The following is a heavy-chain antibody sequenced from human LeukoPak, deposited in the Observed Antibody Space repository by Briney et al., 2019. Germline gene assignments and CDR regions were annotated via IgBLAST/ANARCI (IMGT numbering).Heavy chain of an antibody. V-gene: IGHV4-4*02. Sequence: PSETLSLTCAVSGGSISSSNWWSWVRQPPGKGLEWIGEIYHSGSTNYNPSLKSRVTISVDTSKNQFSLKLSSVTAADTAVYYCASLLNGGVAHWFDPWGQGTLVTVSS. D-gene: IGHD7-27*01. CDR3: ASLLNGGVAHWFDP. CDR2: IYHSGST. J-gene: IGHJ5*02. CDR1: GGSISSSNW.